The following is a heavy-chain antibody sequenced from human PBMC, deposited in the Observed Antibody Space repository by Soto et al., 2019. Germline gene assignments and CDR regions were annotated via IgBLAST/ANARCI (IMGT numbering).Heavy chain of an antibody. V-gene: IGHV1-69*13. J-gene: IGHJ5*02. D-gene: IGHD6-13*01. CDR2: IIPIFGTA. Sequence: ASVQVSCKASGGPFSSYAISWVRQAPGQGLEWMGGIIPIFGTANYAQKFQGRVTITADESTSTVYMELSSLRSEDTAVYYCERDSHLAAAGTVGFDLWCQGIPVTVAS. CDR1: GGPFSSYA. CDR3: ERDSHLAAAGTVGFDL.